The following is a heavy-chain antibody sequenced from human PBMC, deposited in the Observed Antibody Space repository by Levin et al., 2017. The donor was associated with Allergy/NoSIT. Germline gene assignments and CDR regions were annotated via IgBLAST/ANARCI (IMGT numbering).Heavy chain of an antibody. CDR1: GFTFSSYA. D-gene: IGHD6-19*01. CDR2: ISGSGGST. CDR3: AKATGGSSGWYHY. Sequence: GESLKISCAASGFTFSSYAMSWVRQAPGKGLEWVSAISGSGGSTYYADSVKGRFTISRDNSKNTLYLQMNSLRAEDTAVYYCAKATGGSSGWYHYWGQGTLVTVSS. V-gene: IGHV3-23*01. J-gene: IGHJ4*02.